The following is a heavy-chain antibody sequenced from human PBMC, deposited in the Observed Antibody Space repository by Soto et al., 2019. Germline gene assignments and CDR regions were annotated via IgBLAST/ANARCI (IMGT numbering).Heavy chain of an antibody. D-gene: IGHD3-10*01. J-gene: IGHJ6*02. Sequence: QVQLVESGAGVDQPGRSVRLSCTAAGVTFSSYAMHWVRQAPGKGLEWVAVISSDGGNKYYADSVKGRFTISRDKSKNTLYLQMNSLRAEDTAVYYCARGPGGYYSMDVWGQGTTVTVSS. CDR3: ARGPGGYYSMDV. V-gene: IGHV3-30-3*01. CDR2: ISSDGGNK. CDR1: GVTFSSYA.